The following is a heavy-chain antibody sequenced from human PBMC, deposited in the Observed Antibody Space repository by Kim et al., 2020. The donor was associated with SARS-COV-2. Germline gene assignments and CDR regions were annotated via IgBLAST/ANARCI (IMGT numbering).Heavy chain of an antibody. CDR1: GYTFTGYY. V-gene: IGHV1-2*02. CDR3: ARSRAMGWNYRGWFDP. J-gene: IGHJ5*02. CDR2: INPNSGGT. Sequence: ASVKVSCKASGYTFTGYYMHWVRQAPGQGLEWMGWINPNSGGTNYAQKFQGRVTMTRDTSISTAYMELSRLRSDDTAVYYCARSRAMGWNYRGWFDPWGQGTLVTVSS. D-gene: IGHD1-7*01.